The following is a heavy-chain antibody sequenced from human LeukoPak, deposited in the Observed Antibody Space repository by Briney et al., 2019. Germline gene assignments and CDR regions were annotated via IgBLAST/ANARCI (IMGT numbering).Heavy chain of an antibody. CDR3: ARGPSCSSTSCYLYYYYYMDV. CDR1: GVSFSGYY. Sequence: PSETLSLTCAVYGVSFSGYYWSWLRQPPGKGLEWLGEINHSGSTKYNPYLKRRVTISVDTSKTQFSLKLSSVTAADTAVYYCARGPSCSSTSCYLYYYYYMDVWGKGTTVTVSS. J-gene: IGHJ6*03. CDR2: INHSGST. V-gene: IGHV4-34*01. D-gene: IGHD2-2*01.